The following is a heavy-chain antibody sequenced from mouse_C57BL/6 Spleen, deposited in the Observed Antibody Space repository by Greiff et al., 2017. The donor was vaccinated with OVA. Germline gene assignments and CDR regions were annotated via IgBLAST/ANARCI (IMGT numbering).Heavy chain of an antibody. CDR1: GFTFSDYG. V-gene: IGHV5-17*01. CDR3: ARGKDYGSSPAWFAY. Sequence: EVKLMESGGGLVKPGGSLKLSCAASGFTFSDYGMHWVRQAPEKGLAWVAYISSGSSTIYYADTVKGRFTISRDNAKNTLFLQMTSLRSEDTAMYYCARGKDYGSSPAWFAYWGQGTLVTVSA. D-gene: IGHD1-1*01. CDR2: ISSGSSTI. J-gene: IGHJ3*01.